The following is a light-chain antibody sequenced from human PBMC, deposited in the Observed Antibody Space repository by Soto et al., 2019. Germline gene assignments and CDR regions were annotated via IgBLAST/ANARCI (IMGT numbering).Light chain of an antibody. CDR2: DAS. CDR1: QSVSSSY. J-gene: IGKJ2*01. CDR3: QQYGSSSYT. Sequence: EIVLTQSPGTLSLSPGERATLSCRASQSVSSSYLAWYQQKPGQAPRLLIYDASSRATGIPDRFSGNGSGTDFTLTISRLEPEDFAVHYCQQYGSSSYTFGQGTKLEIK. V-gene: IGKV3-20*01.